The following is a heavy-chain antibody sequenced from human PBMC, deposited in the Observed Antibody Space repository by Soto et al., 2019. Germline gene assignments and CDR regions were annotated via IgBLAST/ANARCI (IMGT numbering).Heavy chain of an antibody. V-gene: IGHV1-8*01. Sequence: QVQLVHSGAEVKKPGASVKVSCKASGYTFINYDINSVRQAPGQGLEWVGWMNPDSGNTGYAQNFQGRVTMTGNTSISSVYMELSSLTSEDTAVYYCARRRGSNGWFELWGQGTLVTVSS. CDR2: MNPDSGNT. J-gene: IGHJ5*02. D-gene: IGHD2-8*01. CDR3: ARRRGSNGWFEL. CDR1: GYTFINYD.